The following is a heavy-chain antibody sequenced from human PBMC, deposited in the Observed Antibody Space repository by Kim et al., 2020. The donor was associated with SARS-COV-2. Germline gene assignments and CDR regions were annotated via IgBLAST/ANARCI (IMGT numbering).Heavy chain of an antibody. CDR1: GFTFDDYA. J-gene: IGHJ4*02. D-gene: IGHD3-10*01. CDR2: ISGDGGST. V-gene: IGHV3-43*02. CDR3: AKDMDGYRITMVRGEDY. Sequence: GGSLRLSCAASGFTFDDYAMHWVRQAPGKGLEWVSLISGDGGSTYYADSVKGRFTISRDNSKNSLYLQMNSLRTEDTALYYCAKDMDGYRITMVRGEDYWGQGTPVTVSS.